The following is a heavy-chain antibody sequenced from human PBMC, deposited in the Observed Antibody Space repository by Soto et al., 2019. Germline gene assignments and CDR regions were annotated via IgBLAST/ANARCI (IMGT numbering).Heavy chain of an antibody. CDR3: MRGGMDV. CDR2: ISSSSSYM. Sequence: EVQLVESGGGLVKPGGSLRLSCAASGFTFSSYSMNWVRQAPGKGLEWVSSISSSSSYMYYADSVKGRFTISRDNAKHSLYLQRSSLRAEDTAVYYCMRGGMDVWGQGTTVTVSS. CDR1: GFTFSSYS. J-gene: IGHJ6*02. V-gene: IGHV3-21*01.